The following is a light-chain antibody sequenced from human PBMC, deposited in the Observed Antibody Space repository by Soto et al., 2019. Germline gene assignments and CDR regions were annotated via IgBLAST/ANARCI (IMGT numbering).Light chain of an antibody. CDR1: NSDVGSYNL. CDR2: EVT. V-gene: IGLV2-23*02. Sequence: QSALTQPASVFGSPRQSITISCTGTNSDVGSYNLVSWFQQHPGKAPKLVIYEVTKRPSGVSDRFSGSKSGNTASLTISGLQAEDEADYYCFSYAGDSVYVFGNGTKVTVL. J-gene: IGLJ1*01. CDR3: FSYAGDSVYV.